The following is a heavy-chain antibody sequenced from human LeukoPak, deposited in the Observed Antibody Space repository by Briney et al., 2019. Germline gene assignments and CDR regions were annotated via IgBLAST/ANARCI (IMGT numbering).Heavy chain of an antibody. CDR1: GGSISSYY. J-gene: IGHJ3*02. Sequence: SETLSLTCTVSGGSISSYYWSWIRQPPGKGLEWNGYIYYSGSTNYNPSLKSRVTISVDTSKNQFSLKLSSVTAADTAVYYCARLVTAFDIWGQGTMVTVSS. CDR2: IYYSGST. CDR3: ARLVTAFDI. V-gene: IGHV4-59*08. D-gene: IGHD5-18*01.